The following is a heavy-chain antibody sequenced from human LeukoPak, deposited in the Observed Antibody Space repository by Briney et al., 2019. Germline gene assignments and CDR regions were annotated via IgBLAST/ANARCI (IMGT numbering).Heavy chain of an antibody. V-gene: IGHV4-30-4*08. J-gene: IGHJ4*02. D-gene: IGHD6-13*01. CDR3: ARERSSSHFDY. Sequence: KPSETLSLTCTVSGEPIYGYYWSWIRQPPGKGLEWIGYIYYSGSTYYNPSLKSRVTISVDTSKNQFSLKLSSVTAADTAVYYCARERSSSHFDYWGQGTLVTVSS. CDR2: IYYSGST. CDR1: GEPIYGYY.